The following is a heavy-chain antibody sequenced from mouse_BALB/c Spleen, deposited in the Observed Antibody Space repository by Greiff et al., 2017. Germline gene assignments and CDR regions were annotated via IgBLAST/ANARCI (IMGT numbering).Heavy chain of an antibody. J-gene: IGHJ2*01. D-gene: IGHD1-1*01. CDR2: ISSGGSCT. CDR1: GFTFSSYG. V-gene: IGHV5-6*02. Sequence: EVKLVESGGDLVKPGGSLKLSCAASGFTFSSYGMSWVRQTPDKRLEWVATISSGGSCTYYPDSVKGRFTISRDNAKNTLYLQMSSLKSEDTAMYYCARSYGSFFDYWGQGTTLTVSS. CDR3: ARSYGSFFDY.